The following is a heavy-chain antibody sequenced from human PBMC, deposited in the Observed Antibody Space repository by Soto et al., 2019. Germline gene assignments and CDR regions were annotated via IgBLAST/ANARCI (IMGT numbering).Heavy chain of an antibody. D-gene: IGHD6-13*01. CDR1: GYTFTSYG. CDR3: VRASSSSYYFDY. J-gene: IGHJ4*02. V-gene: IGHV1-18*01. Sequence: QVQLVQSGAEVKKPGASVKVSCKASGYTFTSYGFSWVRQAPGQGLEWMGWISAYNGNTNYAQKLQGRVTMTTDTSTSTASMELTSLRSDDTAVYYCVRASSSSYYFDYWGQGTLVTVSS. CDR2: ISAYNGNT.